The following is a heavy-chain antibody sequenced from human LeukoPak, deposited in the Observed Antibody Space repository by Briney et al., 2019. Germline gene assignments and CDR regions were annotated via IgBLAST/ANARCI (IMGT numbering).Heavy chain of an antibody. CDR3: ARGGYSYFDY. J-gene: IGHJ4*02. Sequence: SETLSLTCTVSGGSVSSGSYYWSWIRQPPGKGLEWIGEINHSGSTNYNPSLKSRVTISVDTSKNQFSLKLSSVTAADTAVYYCARGGYSYFDYWGQGTLVTVSS. CDR1: GGSVSSGSYY. V-gene: IGHV4-61*01. CDR2: INHSGST. D-gene: IGHD3-22*01.